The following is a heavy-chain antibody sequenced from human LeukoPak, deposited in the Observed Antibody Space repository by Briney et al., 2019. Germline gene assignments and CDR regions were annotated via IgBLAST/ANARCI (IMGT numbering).Heavy chain of an antibody. CDR1: GFIFTNYA. CDR3: ARDWGAYYDNSPYSLYFDS. CDR2: ISYDGSRT. V-gene: IGHV3-30-3*01. Sequence: GGSLRLSCAASGFIFTNYAIHWVRQAPGKGLEWVAVISYDGSRTVYADSVKGRFTISRDNSKTTVFLQMNSLRPEDTAIYYCARDWGAYYDNSPYSLYFDSWGQGTLVTVSS. D-gene: IGHD3-22*01. J-gene: IGHJ4*02.